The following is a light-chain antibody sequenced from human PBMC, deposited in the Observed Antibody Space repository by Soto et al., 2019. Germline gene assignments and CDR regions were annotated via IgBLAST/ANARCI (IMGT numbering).Light chain of an antibody. V-gene: IGKV3-15*01. CDR2: DAS. CDR1: QSISSN. CDR3: QQYGSSFPIT. J-gene: IGKJ5*01. Sequence: ETVMTQSPATLSVSPGERATLSCRASQSISSNLAWFQQKPGQAPRLLIYDASTMATGFPARFSGSGSGTDFTLTISRLEPEDFAVYYCQQYGSSFPITFGQGTRLEI.